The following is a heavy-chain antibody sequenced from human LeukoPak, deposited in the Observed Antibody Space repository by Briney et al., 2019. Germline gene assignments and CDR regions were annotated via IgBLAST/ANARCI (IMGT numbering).Heavy chain of an antibody. CDR3: ASPQYSSSWYRYYFDY. D-gene: IGHD6-13*01. Sequence: SETLSLTCAVYGGSFSGYYWSWIRQPPGKGLEWIGEINHSGSTNYNPSLKSRVTISVDTSKDQFSLKLSSVTAADTAVYYCASPQYSSSWYRYYFDYWGQGTLVTVPS. CDR1: GGSFSGYY. J-gene: IGHJ4*02. V-gene: IGHV4-34*01. CDR2: INHSGST.